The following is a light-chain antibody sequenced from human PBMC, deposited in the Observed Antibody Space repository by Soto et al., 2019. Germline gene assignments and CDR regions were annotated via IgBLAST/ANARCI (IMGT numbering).Light chain of an antibody. J-gene: IGKJ1*01. Sequence: DIQMTQPPSTLSASVGDRVTITCRASQTISTLLAWYQQRPGKAPNLLIYKASSLESGVPSRFSGSGSGTEFTLTISSLQPDDFATYFCQQYSTYPWTFGQGTKVEVK. V-gene: IGKV1-5*03. CDR3: QQYSTYPWT. CDR1: QTISTL. CDR2: KAS.